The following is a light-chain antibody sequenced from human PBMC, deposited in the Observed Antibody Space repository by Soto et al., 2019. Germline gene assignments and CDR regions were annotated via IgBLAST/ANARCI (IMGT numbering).Light chain of an antibody. CDR2: EVS. J-gene: IGLJ1*01. CDR3: GSYTGSIYV. V-gene: IGLV2-14*01. Sequence: ALTQPASVSGSPGQSITISCTGTSSDVGGYEFVSWYQQHPGKAPKLMIYEVSNRPSGVSSRFSGSKSGNTASLTISGLQAADEADYYCGSYTGSIYVFGTGTKVTVL. CDR1: SSDVGGYEF.